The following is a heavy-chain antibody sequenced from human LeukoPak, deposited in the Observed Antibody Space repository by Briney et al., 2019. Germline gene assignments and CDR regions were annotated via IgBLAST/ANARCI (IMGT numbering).Heavy chain of an antibody. CDR3: ARVVAVARDYEGFDY. J-gene: IGHJ4*02. CDR2: INTNTGNP. D-gene: IGHD6-19*01. CDR1: GYTCTSYA. Sequence: GASVKVSCKASGYTCTSYAMNWVRQAPGQGLEWMGWINTNTGNPTYARGFTGRFVFSLDTSVSTAYLQISSLKAEDTAVYYCARVVAVARDYEGFDYWGQGTLVTVSS. V-gene: IGHV7-4-1*02.